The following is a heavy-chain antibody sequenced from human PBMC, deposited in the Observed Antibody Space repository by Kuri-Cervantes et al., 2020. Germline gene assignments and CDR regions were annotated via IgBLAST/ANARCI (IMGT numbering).Heavy chain of an antibody. CDR1: GFTVSSNY. J-gene: IGHJ4*02. Sequence: GGSLRLSCAASGFTVSSNYMSWVRQAPGKGLEWVAVISYDGSNKYYADSVKGRFTISRDNSKNTLYLQMNSLRAEDTAVYYCARDFRLLWFGELSAIDYWGQGTLVTVSS. D-gene: IGHD3-10*01. CDR2: ISYDGSNK. CDR3: ARDFRLLWFGELSAIDY. V-gene: IGHV3-30*03.